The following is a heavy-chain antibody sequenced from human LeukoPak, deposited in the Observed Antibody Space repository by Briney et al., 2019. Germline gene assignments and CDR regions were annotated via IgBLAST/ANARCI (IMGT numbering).Heavy chain of an antibody. CDR1: GFTFSSYE. CDR3: ARVPARIAAAGTADY. V-gene: IGHV3-48*03. D-gene: IGHD6-13*01. CDR2: ISSSGSTI. J-gene: IGHJ4*02. Sequence: GGSLSLSCAASGFTFSSYEMNWVRQAPGKGLEWVSYISSSGSTIYYADSVKGRFTISRDNAKNSLYLQMNSLRAEDTAVYYCARVPARIAAAGTADYWGEGTLDTVSS.